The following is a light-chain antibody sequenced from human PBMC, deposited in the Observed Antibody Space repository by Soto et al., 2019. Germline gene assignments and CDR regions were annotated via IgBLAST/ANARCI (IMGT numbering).Light chain of an antibody. V-gene: IGKV3-15*01. J-gene: IGKJ4*01. CDR1: QNVYNN. CDR3: QQCRNWPLT. Sequence: EIVMTQSPATLSVSPGEGATLSCKASQNVYNNFAWYQQRPGQPPRLLIYDASTRATGISARFSGSGYGAEFTLSISSLQSEDFAGYFCQQCRNWPLTFGGGTKVEIK. CDR2: DAS.